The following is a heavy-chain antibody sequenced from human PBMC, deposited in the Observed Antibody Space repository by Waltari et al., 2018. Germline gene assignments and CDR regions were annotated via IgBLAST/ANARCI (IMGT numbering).Heavy chain of an antibody. CDR3: AQTDIVAKGGY. CDR2: ISGSGGST. J-gene: IGHJ4*02. D-gene: IGHD5-12*01. Sequence: EVQLLESGGGLVQPGGSLRLSCAASGFTFTSYAMSWVRQAPGKGLEWVSAISGSGGSTYYADSVKGRFTISRDNSKNTLYLQMNSLRAEDTAVYYCAQTDIVAKGGYWGQGTLVTVSS. V-gene: IGHV3-23*01. CDR1: GFTFTSYA.